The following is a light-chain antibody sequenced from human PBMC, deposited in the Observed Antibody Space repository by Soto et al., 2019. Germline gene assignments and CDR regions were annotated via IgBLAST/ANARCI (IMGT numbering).Light chain of an antibody. Sequence: EIVLTQSPGTLSLSPGERATLSCRASQSVSSSSLAWYQQKPGQAPRLLIYGASSRATGIPDRFSGSGSGTYFTLTISRLEPEDFAVYYCQQDGSSPRAYNFGQGTKLEIK. V-gene: IGKV3-20*01. J-gene: IGKJ2*01. CDR1: QSVSSSS. CDR2: GAS. CDR3: QQDGSSPRAYN.